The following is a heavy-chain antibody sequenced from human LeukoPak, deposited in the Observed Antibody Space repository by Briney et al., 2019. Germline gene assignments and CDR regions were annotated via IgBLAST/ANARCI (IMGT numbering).Heavy chain of an antibody. D-gene: IGHD2-21*02. CDR3: VKGSVTYPGGFFDN. CDR1: GFTFSSYG. J-gene: IGHJ4*02. Sequence: AGGSLRLSCAASGFTFSSYGMHWVRQAPGKGLEWVAVIWYDGSNKYYADSVKGRFTTSRDDAMNTLSLQMNSLRVEDTAVYYCVKGSVTYPGGFFDNWGQGTLITVSP. V-gene: IGHV3-30*02. CDR2: IWYDGSNK.